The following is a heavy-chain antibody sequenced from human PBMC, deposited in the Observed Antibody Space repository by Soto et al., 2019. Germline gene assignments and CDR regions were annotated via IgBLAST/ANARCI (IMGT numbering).Heavy chain of an antibody. CDR1: GGTSSSYP. J-gene: IGHJ5*02. CDR3: ASRPVMEVAQYGNWFDP. V-gene: IGHV1-69*13. CDR2: IIPFFGTT. Sequence: SVKVSCKASGGTSSSYPINWVRQAPGQGLEWMGGIIPFFGTTHSAQKFQGRLTITADESTRTTYMELSSLRSEDTAVYYCASRPVMEVAQYGNWFDPWGQGTLVTVSS. D-gene: IGHD2-15*01.